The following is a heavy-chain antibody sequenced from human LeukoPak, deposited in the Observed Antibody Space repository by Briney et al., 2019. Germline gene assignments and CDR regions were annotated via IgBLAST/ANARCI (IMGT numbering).Heavy chain of an antibody. CDR3: ARVSSGWYYYYGRDV. J-gene: IGHJ6*02. Sequence: ASVKVSCKASGYTFTGYYMHWVRQAPGQGLEWMGWINPNSGGTNYAQKFQGRVTMTRDTSISTAYMELRRLRSDDTAVYYCARVSSGWYYYYGRDVWGQGTTVTVSS. D-gene: IGHD6-19*01. CDR1: GYTFTGYY. CDR2: INPNSGGT. V-gene: IGHV1-2*02.